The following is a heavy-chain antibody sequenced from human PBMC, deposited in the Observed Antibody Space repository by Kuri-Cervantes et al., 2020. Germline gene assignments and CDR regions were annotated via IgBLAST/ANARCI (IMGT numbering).Heavy chain of an antibody. J-gene: IGHJ4*02. CDR2: INQDGSEK. CDR3: ARVVGTTAPNY. CDR1: GFTFSSYA. Sequence: GESLKISCAASGFTFSSYAMSWVRQAPGKGLEWVANINQDGSEKYYVDSVKGRFTISRDTANNSLYLQMNSLRAEDTAVYYCARVVGTTAPNYWGQGTLVTVSS. V-gene: IGHV3-7*01. D-gene: IGHD1-26*01.